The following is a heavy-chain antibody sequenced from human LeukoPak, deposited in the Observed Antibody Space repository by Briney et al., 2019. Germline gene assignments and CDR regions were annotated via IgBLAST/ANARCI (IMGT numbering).Heavy chain of an antibody. V-gene: IGHV4-59*06. CDR3: ARYGSGSTWFDP. D-gene: IGHD3-10*01. J-gene: IGHJ5*02. Sequence: SETLSLTCTVSGVSISTYHWSWIRQPPGKGLEWIGYINYSGSTYYNPSLKSRVTISVDTSKNHFSLKLSSVTAADTAVYYCARYGSGSTWFDPWGQGTLVTVSS. CDR1: GVSISTYH. CDR2: INYSGST.